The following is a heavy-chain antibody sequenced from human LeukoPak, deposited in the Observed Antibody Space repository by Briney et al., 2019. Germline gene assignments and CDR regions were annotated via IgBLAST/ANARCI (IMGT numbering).Heavy chain of an antibody. V-gene: IGHV3-21*01. Sequence: PGGSLRLSCAASGFTFSSYSMNWVPEAPGKGLEWVSSISSSSRYIYYADSVTGGFTISRDNAKNSLYLQMSSLRAEDTAVYYCARAVSSGWSLGYYYGMDVWGKGTTVTVSS. CDR3: ARAVSSGWSLGYYYGMDV. J-gene: IGHJ6*04. CDR1: GFTFSSYS. CDR2: ISSSSRYI. D-gene: IGHD6-19*01.